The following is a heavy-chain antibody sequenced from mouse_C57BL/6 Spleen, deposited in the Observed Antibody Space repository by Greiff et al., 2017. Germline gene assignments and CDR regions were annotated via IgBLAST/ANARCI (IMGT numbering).Heavy chain of an antibody. J-gene: IGHJ4*01. CDR2: ISSGSSTI. CDR1: GFTFSDYG. D-gene: IGHD1-1*01. V-gene: IGHV5-17*01. CDR3: ARPLYYYGSSSYAMGC. Sequence: EVQLQQSGGGLVKPGGSLKLSCAASGFTFSDYGMHWVRQAPEKGLEWVAYISSGSSTIYYADTVKGRFTISRDNAKNTLFLQMTSLRSEDTAMYYCARPLYYYGSSSYAMGCWGQGTSVTVAS.